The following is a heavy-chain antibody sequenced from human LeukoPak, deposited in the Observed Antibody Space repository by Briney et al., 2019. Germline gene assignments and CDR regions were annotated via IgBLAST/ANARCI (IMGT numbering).Heavy chain of an antibody. D-gene: IGHD2-15*01. V-gene: IGHV3-48*01. CDR3: ARGVVVVAATPPWFDP. J-gene: IGHJ5*02. Sequence: GGSLRLSCAASGFTFSSYGMNWVRQAPGKRLEWFSYISSSSSTIYYADSVKGRFTISRDNAKNSLYLQMNSLRAEDTAVYYCARGVVVVAATPPWFDPWGQGTLVTVSS. CDR1: GFTFSSYG. CDR2: ISSSSSTI.